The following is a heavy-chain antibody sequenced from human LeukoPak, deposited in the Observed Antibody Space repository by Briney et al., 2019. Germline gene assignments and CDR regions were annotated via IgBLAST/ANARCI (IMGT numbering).Heavy chain of an antibody. CDR1: GYTFTSYS. V-gene: IGHV1-18*01. J-gene: IGHJ5*02. CDR2: ISGYNGDT. D-gene: IGHD3-3*01. CDR3: ARLTSSYDFWSGYPFDP. Sequence: ASVKVSCKASGYTFTSYSISWVRQAPGQGLEWLGWISGYNGDTKYTQNLQGRVTMTTDTSTSTAYMELRSLRSDDTAVYYCARLTSSYDFWSGYPFDPWGRGTLVTVSS.